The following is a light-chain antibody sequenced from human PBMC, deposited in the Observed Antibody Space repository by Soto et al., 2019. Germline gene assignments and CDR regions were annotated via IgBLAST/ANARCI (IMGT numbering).Light chain of an antibody. CDR2: ENN. V-gene: IGLV1-51*02. CDR1: GSNIGKNY. CDR3: ATWDSSLNGGV. Sequence: QSVLTQPPSVSAAPGQKVTISCSGSGSNIGKNYVSWYQQLPGTAPKLLIYENNKRPSGIPDRFSGSKSGTSATLGITGLQTGDEADYYCATWDSSLNGGVFGGGTKVTVL. J-gene: IGLJ3*02.